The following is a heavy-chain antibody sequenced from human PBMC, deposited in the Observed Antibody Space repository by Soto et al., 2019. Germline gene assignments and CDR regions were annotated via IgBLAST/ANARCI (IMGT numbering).Heavy chain of an antibody. V-gene: IGHV4-31*03. CDR3: ARDSKFGRGRRAFDI. CDR1: GGSISSGGYY. J-gene: IGHJ3*02. D-gene: IGHD3-10*01. Sequence: SETLSLTCTVSGGSISSGGYYWSWIRQHPGKGLEWIGYIYYSGSTYYNPSLKSRVTISVDTSKNQFSLKLSSVTAADTAVYYCARDSKFGRGRRAFDIWGQGTMVTVSS. CDR2: IYYSGST.